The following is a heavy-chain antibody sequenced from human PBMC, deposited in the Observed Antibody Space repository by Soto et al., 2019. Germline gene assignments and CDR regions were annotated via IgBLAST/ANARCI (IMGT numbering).Heavy chain of an antibody. J-gene: IGHJ6*03. Sequence: QVQLVESGGGVVQPGRSLRLSCAASGFTFSSYGMHWVRQAPGKGLEWVAVIWYDGSNKYYADSVKGRFTISRDNSKNTLYLQMNSLRAEDTAVYYCARAMTTVTPENYYYYMDVWGKGTTVTVSS. CDR1: GFTFSSYG. V-gene: IGHV3-33*01. D-gene: IGHD4-17*01. CDR3: ARAMTTVTPENYYYYMDV. CDR2: IWYDGSNK.